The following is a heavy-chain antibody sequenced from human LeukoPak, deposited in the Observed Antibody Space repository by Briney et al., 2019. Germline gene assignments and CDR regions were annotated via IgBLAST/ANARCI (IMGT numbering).Heavy chain of an antibody. Sequence: PGGSLRLSCAASGFTFSSYSMSWVRQAPGNGLEWVSVIYSGGSTSYADSVKGRFTISRDNSKNTVFLQMNSLRAEDTGVYYCATDRNCIGVNCYVYIYWGQGVLVTVSS. D-gene: IGHD2-15*01. CDR3: ATDRNCIGVNCYVYIY. CDR1: GFTFSSYS. CDR2: IYSGGST. J-gene: IGHJ4*02. V-gene: IGHV3-66*01.